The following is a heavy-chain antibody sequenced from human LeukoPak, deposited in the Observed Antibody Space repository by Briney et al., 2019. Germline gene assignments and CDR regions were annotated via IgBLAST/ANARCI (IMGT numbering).Heavy chain of an antibody. D-gene: IGHD1-26*01. J-gene: IGHJ4*02. Sequence: GGSLRLSCAASGFTFSSYGMHWVRQAPGKGLEWVAFIRYDGSNKYYADSVKGRFTISRDNSKNTLYLQMNSLRAEDTAVYYCAKDPFSALRGSYWGQGTLVTVSS. V-gene: IGHV3-30*02. CDR3: AKDPFSALRGSY. CDR2: IRYDGSNK. CDR1: GFTFSSYG.